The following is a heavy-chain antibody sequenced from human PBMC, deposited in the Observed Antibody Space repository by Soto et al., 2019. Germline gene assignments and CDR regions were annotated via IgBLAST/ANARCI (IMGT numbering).Heavy chain of an antibody. CDR3: ARGNATGPVDP. CDR2: INPDNGNT. Sequence: QVQLVQSGAEVKKPGASVKISCKASGYTFTRYTMNWVRQAPGQRLEWMGWINPDNGNTKSSQKFQDRVIITRDTSAGTAYMDLSSLRTEDPAVYYWARGNATGPVDPWGQGTLVTVSS. CDR1: GYTFTRYT. V-gene: IGHV1-3*01. D-gene: IGHD2-2*01. J-gene: IGHJ5*02.